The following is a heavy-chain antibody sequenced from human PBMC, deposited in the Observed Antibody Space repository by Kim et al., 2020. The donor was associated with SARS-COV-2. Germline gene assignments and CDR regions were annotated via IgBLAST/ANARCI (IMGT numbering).Heavy chain of an antibody. CDR2: ISYDGSNK. CDR3: ARDRLAARSEYFQH. D-gene: IGHD6-6*01. V-gene: IGHV3-30-3*01. Sequence: GGSLRLSCAASGFTFSSYAMHWVRQAPGKGLEWVAVISYDGSNKYYADSVKGRFTISRDNSKNTLYLQMNSLRAEDTAVYYCARDRLAARSEYFQHWGQG. J-gene: IGHJ1*01. CDR1: GFTFSSYA.